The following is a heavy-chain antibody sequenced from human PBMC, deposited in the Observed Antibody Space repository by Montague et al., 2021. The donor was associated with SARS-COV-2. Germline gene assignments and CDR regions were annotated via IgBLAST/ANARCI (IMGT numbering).Heavy chain of an antibody. J-gene: IGHJ4*02. CDR1: GFIFSSYS. V-gene: IGHV3-30*01. CDR2: ISGTGAAG. Sequence: SLRLSCAASGFIFSSYSIHWVRQAAGKGLECVGVISGTGAAGHYAPSVEGRFTISRDNSKNTLYLQMNSLRVEDSAMYYCVRNGDNGYNGLDYWGQGTLVTVSS. D-gene: IGHD5-24*01. CDR3: VRNGDNGYNGLDY.